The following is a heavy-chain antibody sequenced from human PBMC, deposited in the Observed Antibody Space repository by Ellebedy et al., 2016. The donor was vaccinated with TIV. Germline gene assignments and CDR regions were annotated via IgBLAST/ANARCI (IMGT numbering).Heavy chain of an antibody. Sequence: GESLKISCVASGFTFSTYSMNWVRQAHGKGMEWVSYICSSSSTIYYADSVKGRFTVSRDNAMHSLYPQMDSLRADDTPVYYCARARDYNLLTPAGGYWGQGTLVTVSS. J-gene: IGHJ4*02. CDR1: GFTFSTYS. V-gene: IGHV3-48*01. D-gene: IGHD2-15*01. CDR3: ARARDYNLLTPAGGY. CDR2: ICSSSSTI.